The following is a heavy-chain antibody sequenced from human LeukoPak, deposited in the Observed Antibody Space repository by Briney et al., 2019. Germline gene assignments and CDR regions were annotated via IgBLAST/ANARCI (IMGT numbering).Heavy chain of an antibody. CDR1: GGSISSYY. CDR3: ARDPSGWYADYYYYYMDV. Sequence: GTLSLTCTVPGGSISSYYWSWVRQTPGKGLEWVANIKQDGSEKYYVDSVKGRFTISRDNAKNSLYLQMNSLRAEDRAVYYCARDPSGWYADYYYYYMDVWGKGTTVTVSS. J-gene: IGHJ6*03. V-gene: IGHV3-7*01. CDR2: IKQDGSEK. D-gene: IGHD6-19*01.